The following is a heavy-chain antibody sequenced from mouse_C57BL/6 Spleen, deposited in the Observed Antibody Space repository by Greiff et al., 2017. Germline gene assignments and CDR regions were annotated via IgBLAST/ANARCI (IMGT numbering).Heavy chain of an antibody. J-gene: IGHJ1*03. CDR2: IRNKANGYTT. V-gene: IGHV7-3*01. D-gene: IGHD2-4*01. Sequence: EVQLQESGGGLVQPGGSLSLSCAASGFTFTDYYMSWVRQPPGKALEWLGFIRNKANGYTTEYSASVKGRFTISRDNSQSILYLQMNALRAEDSATYYCARIYYDYHVRYFDVWGTGTTVTVSS. CDR3: ARIYYDYHVRYFDV. CDR1: GFTFTDYY.